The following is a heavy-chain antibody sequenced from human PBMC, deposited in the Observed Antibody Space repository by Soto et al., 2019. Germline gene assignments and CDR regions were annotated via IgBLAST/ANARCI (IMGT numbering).Heavy chain of an antibody. CDR3: AKDNDLDRDGPFDY. V-gene: IGHV3-9*01. J-gene: IGHJ4*02. CDR1: GFSFDDYG. Sequence: EVQLVESGGGSVQPGRSLRLSCAASGFSFDDYGMHWVRQGPGKGLEWVSGISWNSGEIYYADSVKGRFTISRDNAKRSLYLQMNSLRTEVTALYYCAKDNDLDRDGPFDYWGQGILVTVSS. CDR2: ISWNSGEI. D-gene: IGHD2-2*03.